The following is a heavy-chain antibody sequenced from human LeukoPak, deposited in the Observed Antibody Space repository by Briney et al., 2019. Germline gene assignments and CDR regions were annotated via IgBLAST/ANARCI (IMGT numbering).Heavy chain of an antibody. D-gene: IGHD3-22*01. Sequence: GGSLRLSCTVSGFTFSSYWMSWVRQAPGKGLEWVANIKQGGSEKNYVDSVKGRFTISRDNAKNSLYLQMNSLRAEDTAVYYCARSDYYDSSGNFYFDHWGQGTLVTVSS. CDR2: IKQGGSEK. CDR3: ARSDYYDSSGNFYFDH. CDR1: GFTFSSYW. J-gene: IGHJ4*02. V-gene: IGHV3-7*01.